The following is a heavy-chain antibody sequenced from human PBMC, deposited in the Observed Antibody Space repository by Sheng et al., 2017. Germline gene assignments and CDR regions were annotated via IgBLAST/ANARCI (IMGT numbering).Heavy chain of an antibody. V-gene: IGHV3-21*02. J-gene: IGHJ6*01. Sequence: EVKLVESGGGLVKPGGSLRLSCAASGFSFSDYSMNWVRQAPGKGLESVASIIVTSTNIYYADSVQGRFTISRDNARNSLYLQMNSLRADDTAVYFCARDRRPNWGWSGM. CDR3: ARDRRPNWGWSGM. CDR1: GFSFSDYS. D-gene: IGHD7-27*01. CDR2: IIVTSTNI.